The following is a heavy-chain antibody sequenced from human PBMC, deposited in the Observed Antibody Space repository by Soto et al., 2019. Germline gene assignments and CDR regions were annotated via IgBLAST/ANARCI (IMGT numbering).Heavy chain of an antibody. V-gene: IGHV4-34*01. Sequence: KPSETLSLTCDVYGGSFSGYFWNWIRQSPGKGLEWIGKVNHNGRNNYNPSLKSRVTISLDMSKKQISLKLTSVTAADTAVYYCARGGSSDWQVAFDFWGQGXMVTV. J-gene: IGHJ3*01. CDR2: VNHNGRN. CDR3: ARGGSSDWQVAFDF. CDR1: GGSFSGYF. D-gene: IGHD6-19*01.